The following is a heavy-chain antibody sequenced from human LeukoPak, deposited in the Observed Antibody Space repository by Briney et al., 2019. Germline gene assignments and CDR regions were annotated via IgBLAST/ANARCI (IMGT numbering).Heavy chain of an antibody. J-gene: IGHJ3*02. CDR2: ISYDGSNK. CDR1: GFTFSSYG. D-gene: IGHD3-3*01. Sequence: PGRSLRLSCAASGFTFSSYGMHWVRQAPGKGLEWVAVISYDGSNKYYADSVKGRFTISRDNSKNTLYLQMNSLRAEDTAVYYCATIFGVVIAGSRDAFDIWGQGTMVTVSS. V-gene: IGHV3-30*03. CDR3: ATIFGVVIAGSRDAFDI.